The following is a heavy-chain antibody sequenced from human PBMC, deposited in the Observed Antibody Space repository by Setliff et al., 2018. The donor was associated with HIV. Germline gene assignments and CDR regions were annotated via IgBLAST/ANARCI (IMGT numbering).Heavy chain of an antibody. Sequence: LSLTCTVSGGSISSGRYYWSWIRQPAGKGLEWIGHIYTGGSPNYNPSLMSRVTISIDTSKGQLSLKLNSVTAADTAVYYCARVGGFFGEARPPPDYWGQGALVTVSS. V-gene: IGHV4-61*09. CDR2: IYTGGSP. CDR1: GGSISSGRYY. CDR3: ARVGGFFGEARPPPDY. J-gene: IGHJ4*02. D-gene: IGHD3-10*01.